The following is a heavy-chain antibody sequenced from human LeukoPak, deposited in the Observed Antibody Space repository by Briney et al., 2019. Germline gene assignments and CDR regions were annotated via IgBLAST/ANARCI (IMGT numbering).Heavy chain of an antibody. CDR1: GGSISTNY. J-gene: IGHJ4*02. Sequence: PSETLSLTCTVSGGSISTNYWSWIRQPAGKGLEWIGRMYTSGSSTYSPSLKSRVTMSVDTSKNQFSLKLSSVTAADTAVYYCARDLFTFGGIIVVAFDSWGQGTLVTVSS. CDR2: MYTSGSS. D-gene: IGHD3-16*02. V-gene: IGHV4-4*07. CDR3: ARDLFTFGGIIVVAFDS.